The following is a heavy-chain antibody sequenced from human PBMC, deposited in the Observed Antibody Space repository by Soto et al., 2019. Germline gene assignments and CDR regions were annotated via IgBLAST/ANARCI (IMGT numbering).Heavy chain of an antibody. V-gene: IGHV3-23*01. J-gene: IGHJ4*02. Sequence: EVRLLESGGGLVQPGGSLRLSCAASGFTFSSYAMSWVRQAPGKGLEWVSAISGSGGSTYYADSVKGRFTISRDNSKNTLYLQMNSLRAEDTAVYYCAKDLLGFLEWLAFDYWGQGTLVTVSS. D-gene: IGHD3-3*01. CDR1: GFTFSSYA. CDR2: ISGSGGST. CDR3: AKDLLGFLEWLAFDY.